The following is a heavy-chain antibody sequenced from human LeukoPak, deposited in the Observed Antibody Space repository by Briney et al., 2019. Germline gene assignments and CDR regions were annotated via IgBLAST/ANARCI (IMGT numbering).Heavy chain of an antibody. D-gene: IGHD3-3*01. CDR2: ISSSGSTI. Sequence: PGRSLRLSCAASGFTFDDYAMHWIRQAPGKGLEWVSYISSSGSTIYYADSVKGRFTISRDNAKNSLYLQMNSLRAEDTAVYYCARDLRFLEWLSLTNWFDPWGQGTLVTVSS. CDR3: ARDLRFLEWLSLTNWFDP. V-gene: IGHV3-11*04. CDR1: GFTFDDYA. J-gene: IGHJ5*02.